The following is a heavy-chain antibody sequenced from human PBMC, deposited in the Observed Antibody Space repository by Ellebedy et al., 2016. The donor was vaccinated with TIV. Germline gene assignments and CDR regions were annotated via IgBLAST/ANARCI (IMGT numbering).Heavy chain of an antibody. CDR1: GYTFTGYY. CDR2: INPNSGGT. Sequence: AASVKVSCKASGYTFTGYYMHWARQAPGQGLEWMGWINPNSGGTNYAQKFQGWVTMTRDTSISTAYMELSRLRSDDTAVYYCARDISPTTVVTHGGFDIWGQGTMVTVSS. J-gene: IGHJ3*02. V-gene: IGHV1-2*04. D-gene: IGHD4-23*01. CDR3: ARDISPTTVVTHGGFDI.